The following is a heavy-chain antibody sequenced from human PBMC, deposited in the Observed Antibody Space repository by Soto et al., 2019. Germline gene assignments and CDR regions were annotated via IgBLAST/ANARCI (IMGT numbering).Heavy chain of an antibody. Sequence: EVQLVESGGGLVQPGRSLRLSCAASGFTFDDFAMHWVRQVPGEGLEWVSGISWNSANIGYVESMQGRFTISRDNAKNSLYLQMNSLRPQDTAIYYCAKDAGSGYGDYAFDYWGQGTLVTVSS. J-gene: IGHJ4*02. CDR1: GFTFDDFA. V-gene: IGHV3-9*01. CDR3: AKDAGSGYGDYAFDY. D-gene: IGHD4-17*01. CDR2: ISWNSANI.